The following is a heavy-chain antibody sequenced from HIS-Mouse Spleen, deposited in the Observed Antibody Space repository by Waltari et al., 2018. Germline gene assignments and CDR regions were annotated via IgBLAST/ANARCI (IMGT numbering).Heavy chain of an antibody. V-gene: IGHV4-39*07. J-gene: IGHJ2*01. CDR2: IYYSGST. D-gene: IGHD6-13*01. Sequence: QLQLQESGPGLVKPSETLSLTCTVPGGSILSSSYYWAWIRQPPGKGLEWIGSIYYSGSTYYNPSLKSRVTISVDTSKNQFSLKLSSVTAADTAVYYCAREIPYSSSWYDWYFDLWGRGTLVTVSS. CDR3: AREIPYSSSWYDWYFDL. CDR1: GGSILSSSYY.